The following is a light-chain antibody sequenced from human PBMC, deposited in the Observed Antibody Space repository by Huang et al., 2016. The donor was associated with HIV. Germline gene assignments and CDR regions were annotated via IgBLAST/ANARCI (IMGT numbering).Light chain of an antibody. V-gene: IGKV3-11*01. J-gene: IGKJ5*01. CDR2: DAS. Sequence: EIVLTQSPATLSLFPGERATLSCRASQSISSYLAWYQQKPGQAPRLLIYDASNRAPGIPSRFSGSGSGTDVTLTISSLEPEDFAVYYCQQRSNWPPITFGQGTRLEIK. CDR1: QSISSY. CDR3: QQRSNWPPIT.